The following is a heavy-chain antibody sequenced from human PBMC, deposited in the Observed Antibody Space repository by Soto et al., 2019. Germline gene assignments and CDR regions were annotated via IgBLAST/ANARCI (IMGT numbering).Heavy chain of an antibody. CDR2: INAGNGNT. CDR1: GYTFTSYA. Sequence: ASVKVSCTASGYTFTSYAMHWVRQAPGQRLEWMGWINAGNGNTKYSQKFQGRVTITRDTSASTAYMGLSSLRSEDTAVYYCARERWYCSGGSCYLEALDYWGQGTLVTVSS. D-gene: IGHD2-15*01. CDR3: ARERWYCSGGSCYLEALDY. V-gene: IGHV1-3*01. J-gene: IGHJ4*02.